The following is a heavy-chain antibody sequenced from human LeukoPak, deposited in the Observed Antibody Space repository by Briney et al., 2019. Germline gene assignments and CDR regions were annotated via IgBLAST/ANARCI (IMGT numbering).Heavy chain of an antibody. CDR1: GYTFTSYE. V-gene: IGHV1-8*03. Sequence: ASVKVSCKASGYTFTSYEINWVRQATGQGLEWMGWMNFNSGNTGYAQKFQGRVTITRNTSISTAYMELSSLRSEDTAVYYCARGGSYSGYTFDYWGHGTLVTVSS. D-gene: IGHD1-26*01. CDR2: MNFNSGNT. CDR3: ARGGSYSGYTFDY. J-gene: IGHJ4*01.